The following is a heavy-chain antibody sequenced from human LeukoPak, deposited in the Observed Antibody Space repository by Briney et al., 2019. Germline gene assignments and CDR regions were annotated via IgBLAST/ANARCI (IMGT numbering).Heavy chain of an antibody. D-gene: IGHD3-10*01. CDR3: TRVYGSGSYYSHC. Sequence: GGSLRLSCAASGFTVSSSFMSWVRQAPGKGLEWVSIIYSGGSAYYADSVKGRFTISRDNSKNTLYLQMDSLRAEDTAVYYCTRVYGSGSYYSHCWGQGTLVTVSS. V-gene: IGHV3-53*01. CDR2: IYSGGSA. CDR1: GFTVSSSF. J-gene: IGHJ4*02.